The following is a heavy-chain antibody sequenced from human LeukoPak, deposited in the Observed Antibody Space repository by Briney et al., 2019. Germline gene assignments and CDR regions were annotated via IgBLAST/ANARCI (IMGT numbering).Heavy chain of an antibody. CDR3: ARASDYYDSSGYYQGSYYFDY. CDR1: GFTFSSYA. Sequence: GGSLRLSCAASGFTFSSYAMHWVRQAPGKGLEGVAVISYDGSNKYYADSVKGRFTISRDNSKNTLYLQMNSLRAEDTAVYYCARASDYYDSSGYYQGSYYFDYWGQGTLVTVSS. V-gene: IGHV3-30-3*01. CDR2: ISYDGSNK. D-gene: IGHD3-22*01. J-gene: IGHJ4*02.